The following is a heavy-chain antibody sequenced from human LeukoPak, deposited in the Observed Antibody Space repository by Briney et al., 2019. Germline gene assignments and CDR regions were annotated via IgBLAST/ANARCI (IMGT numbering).Heavy chain of an antibody. CDR2: IYPGDSDT. CDR1: GYSFTNYW. J-gene: IGHJ4*02. Sequence: GESLKISCKGSGYSFTNYWIAWVRQMPGKGLEWMGVIYPGDSDTRYNPSFQGQVTISADRSFGTAYLQWSSLKASDSAMYYCARREATTEYFDFWGQGTLVTVSS. CDR3: ARREATTEYFDF. D-gene: IGHD1-7*01. V-gene: IGHV5-51*01.